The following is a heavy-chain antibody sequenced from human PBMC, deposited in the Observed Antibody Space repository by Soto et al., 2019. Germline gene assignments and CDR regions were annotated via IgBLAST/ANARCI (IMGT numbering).Heavy chain of an antibody. CDR2: ISSSGSTI. CDR3: ARYSSGYYYYYYGMDV. CDR1: GFTFSDYY. J-gene: IGHJ6*02. Sequence: GGSLRLSCAASGFTFSDYYMSWIRQAPGKGLEWVSYISSSGSTIYYADSVKGRFTISRDNAKNSLYLQMNSLRAEDAAVYYCARYSSGYYYYYYGMDVWGQGTTVTVSS. V-gene: IGHV3-11*01. D-gene: IGHD3-22*01.